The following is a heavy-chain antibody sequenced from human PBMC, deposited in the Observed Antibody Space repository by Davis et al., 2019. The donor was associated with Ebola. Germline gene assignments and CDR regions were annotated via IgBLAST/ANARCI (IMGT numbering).Heavy chain of an antibody. Sequence: AASVKVSCKASGYSFISYGVSWLRQAPGQGLEWMGWISAYNGNTNYAQKLQGRVTMTTDTSTSTAYMEVGILRSDDTAVYYCARAQFPTTSDHWGQGTLVTVSS. D-gene: IGHD1-1*01. CDR3: ARAQFPTTSDH. CDR1: GYSFISYG. J-gene: IGHJ4*02. CDR2: ISAYNGNT. V-gene: IGHV1-18*04.